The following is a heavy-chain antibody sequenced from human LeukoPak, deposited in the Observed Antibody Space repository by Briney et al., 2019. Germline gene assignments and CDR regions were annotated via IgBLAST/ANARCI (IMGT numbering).Heavy chain of an antibody. V-gene: IGHV4-59*01. J-gene: IGHJ5*02. CDR2: ISYSGST. CDR3: AREPGFDSSGYLNWFDP. D-gene: IGHD3-22*01. Sequence: SETLSLTCTISGVSISSYYWSWIRQPPGKGLEWIACISYSGSTKYNPSLKSRVTISVDTSKNQLSLKLSSVTAADTAVYYCAREPGFDSSGYLNWFDPWGQGTLVTVSS. CDR1: GVSISSYY.